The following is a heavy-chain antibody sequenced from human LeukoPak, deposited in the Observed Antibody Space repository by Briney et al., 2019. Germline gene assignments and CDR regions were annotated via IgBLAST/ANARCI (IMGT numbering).Heavy chain of an antibody. Sequence: GGSLRLSCAASGFTFSSYSMNWVRQAPGKGLEWVSSISSSSSYIDYADSVKGRFTISRDNANNSLSLQMNSLRAEDTAVYYCAKDTASSIAAAGTPLDYWGQGTLVTVSS. CDR3: AKDTASSIAAAGTPLDY. D-gene: IGHD6-13*01. CDR1: GFTFSSYS. V-gene: IGHV3-21*01. J-gene: IGHJ4*02. CDR2: ISSSSSYI.